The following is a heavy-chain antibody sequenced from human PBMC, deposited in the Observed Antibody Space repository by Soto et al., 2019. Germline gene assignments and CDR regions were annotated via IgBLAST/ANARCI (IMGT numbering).Heavy chain of an antibody. D-gene: IGHD1-7*01. CDR3: AKDPSSPLYNWNLFDY. Sequence: PGGSLRLSCAASGFTFSSYAMSWVRQAPGKGLEWVSAISGSGGSTYYADSVKGRFTISRDNSKNTLYLQMNSLRAEDTAVYYCAKDPSSPLYNWNLFDYWGQGTLVTVSS. CDR1: GFTFSSYA. CDR2: ISGSGGST. V-gene: IGHV3-23*01. J-gene: IGHJ4*02.